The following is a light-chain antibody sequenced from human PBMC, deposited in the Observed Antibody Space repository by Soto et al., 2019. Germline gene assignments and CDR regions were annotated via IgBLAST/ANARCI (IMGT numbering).Light chain of an antibody. CDR2: AAS. CDR3: QQYSSSRT. V-gene: IGKV3-20*01. Sequence: EIVLTQSPGTLSLSPGERATLSCRASQTFSGSHLAWYQQRPGQAPTLLIYAASSRATGVPDRFSGSESGTDFTLTISRLEPEDFAVYYCQQYSSSRTFGQGTKLEIK. CDR1: QTFSGSH. J-gene: IGKJ2*01.